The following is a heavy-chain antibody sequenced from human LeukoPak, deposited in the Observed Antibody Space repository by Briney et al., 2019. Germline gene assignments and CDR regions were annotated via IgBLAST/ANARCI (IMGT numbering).Heavy chain of an antibody. D-gene: IGHD6-13*01. CDR3: ARRDIAAAAIDY. CDR2: IYYSGST. J-gene: IGHJ4*02. V-gene: IGHV4-31*03. CDR1: GVSISSGGYY. Sequence: SETLSLTCTVSGVSISSGGYYWSWIRQHPGKGLEWIGYIYYSGSTYYNPSLKSRVTISVDTSKNQFSLKLSSVTAADTAVYYCARRDIAAAAIDYWGQGTLVTVSS.